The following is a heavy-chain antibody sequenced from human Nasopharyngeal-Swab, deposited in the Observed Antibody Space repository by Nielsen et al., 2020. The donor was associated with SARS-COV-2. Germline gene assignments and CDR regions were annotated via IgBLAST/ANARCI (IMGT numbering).Heavy chain of an antibody. CDR2: ISYDGSNK. J-gene: IGHJ4*02. Sequence: WIRQPPGKGLEWVAVISYDGSNKYYADSVKGRFTISRDNSKNTLYLQVNSLRAEDTAVYYCARDLSIAAASIWGQGTLVTVSS. CDR3: ARDLSIAAASI. D-gene: IGHD6-13*01. V-gene: IGHV3-30-3*01.